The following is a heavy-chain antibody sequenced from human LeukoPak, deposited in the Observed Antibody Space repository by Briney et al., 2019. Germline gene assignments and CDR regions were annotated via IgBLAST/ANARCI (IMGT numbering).Heavy chain of an antibody. Sequence: ASVKVSCKASGGTFSSYAISWVRQAPGQGLERMGGIIPIFGTANYAQKFQGRVTITADESTSTAYMELSSLRSEDTAVYYCARERDSSGWYLGFDIWGQGTMVTVSS. V-gene: IGHV1-69*13. J-gene: IGHJ3*02. CDR3: ARERDSSGWYLGFDI. CDR2: IIPIFGTA. CDR1: GGTFSSYA. D-gene: IGHD6-19*01.